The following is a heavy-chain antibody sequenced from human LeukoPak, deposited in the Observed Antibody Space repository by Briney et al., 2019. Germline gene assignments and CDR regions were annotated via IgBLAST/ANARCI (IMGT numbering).Heavy chain of an antibody. CDR3: AKSLEVWFGESNWYFDL. Sequence: GGSLRLSCVASGFIVSSNYMSWVRQAPGKGLEWVSVIYSGGSTYYAVSVQGRFTISRDNSKNTLYLQMDSLRAEDTAVYYCAKSLEVWFGESNWYFDLWGRGTLVTVSS. D-gene: IGHD3-10*01. CDR2: IYSGGST. J-gene: IGHJ2*01. V-gene: IGHV3-53*01. CDR1: GFIVSSNY.